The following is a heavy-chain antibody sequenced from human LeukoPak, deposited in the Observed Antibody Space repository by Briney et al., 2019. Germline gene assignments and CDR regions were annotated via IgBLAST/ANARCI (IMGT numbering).Heavy chain of an antibody. CDR3: ARGPGYSSSWYPDY. CDR2: ISYEGNNK. CDR1: GFTFSNYG. Sequence: PGGSLRLSCAASGFTFSNYGMNWVRQAPGKGLEWVAVISYEGNNKYYADSVKGRFTISRDNSKNKQYLQMNSLRAEDTAVYYCARGPGYSSSWYPDYWGQGTLVTVSS. D-gene: IGHD6-13*01. J-gene: IGHJ4*02. V-gene: IGHV3-30*03.